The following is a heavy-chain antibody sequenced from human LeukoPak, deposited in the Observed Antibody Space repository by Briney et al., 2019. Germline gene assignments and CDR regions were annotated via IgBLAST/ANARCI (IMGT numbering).Heavy chain of an antibody. V-gene: IGHV4-59*01. CDR3: ARSRRDGYNPDPFDI. D-gene: IGHD5-24*01. CDR2: IYYSGST. J-gene: IGHJ3*02. CDR1: GGSISSYY. Sequence: PSETLSLTCTVSGGSISSYYWSWTRQPPGKGLEWIGYIYYSGSTNYNPSLKSRVTISVDTSKNQFSLKLSSVTAADTAVYYCARSRRDGYNPDPFDIWGQGTMVTVSS.